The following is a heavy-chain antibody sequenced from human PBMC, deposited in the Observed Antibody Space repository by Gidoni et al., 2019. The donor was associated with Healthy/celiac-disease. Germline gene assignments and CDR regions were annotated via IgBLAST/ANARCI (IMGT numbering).Heavy chain of an antibody. Sequence: QVQLVESGGGVVQPGRSLRRSCAASGVTFSSYGMHWVRQAPGKGLEWLAVIWYDGSNKYYADSVKGRFTISRDNSKNTLYLQMNSLRAEDTAVYYCARGLDYYGSGSYPDYWGQGTLVTVSS. J-gene: IGHJ4*02. D-gene: IGHD3-10*01. V-gene: IGHV3-33*01. CDR1: GVTFSSYG. CDR2: IWYDGSNK. CDR3: ARGLDYYGSGSYPDY.